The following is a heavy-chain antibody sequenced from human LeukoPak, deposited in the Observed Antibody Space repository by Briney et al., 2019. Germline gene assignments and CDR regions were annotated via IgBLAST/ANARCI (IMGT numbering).Heavy chain of an antibody. CDR1: GGSFSGYY. Sequence: PSETLSLTCAVYGGSFSGYYWSWIRQPPGKGLEWIGEINHSGSTNYNPSLKSRVTISVDTSKNQFSLKLSSVTAADTAVYYCARGGRWLHSHFDYWGQGTLVTVSS. V-gene: IGHV4-34*01. J-gene: IGHJ4*02. D-gene: IGHD5-24*01. CDR2: INHSGST. CDR3: ARGGRWLHSHFDY.